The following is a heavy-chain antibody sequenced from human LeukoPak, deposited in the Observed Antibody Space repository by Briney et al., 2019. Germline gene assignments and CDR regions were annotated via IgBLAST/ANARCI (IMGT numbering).Heavy chain of an antibody. CDR2: INHSGST. CDR1: GGSFSGYY. Sequence: SETLSLTCAVYGGSFSGYYWSWIRQPPGKGLEWIGEINHSGSTNYNPSLKSRVTISVDTSKNQFSLKLSSVTAADTAVYYCARRRPREHHIVLVPAIPPTWSAPSGQPTLPTPYS. D-gene: IGHD2-21*02. CDR3: ARRRPREHHIVLVPAIPPTWSAP. V-gene: IGHV4-34*01. J-gene: IGHJ5*02.